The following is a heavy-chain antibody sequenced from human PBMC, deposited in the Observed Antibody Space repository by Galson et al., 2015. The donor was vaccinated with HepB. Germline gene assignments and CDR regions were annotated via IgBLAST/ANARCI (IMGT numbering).Heavy chain of an antibody. J-gene: IGHJ4*02. CDR1: GFIFSTFA. CDR3: ASAVRFGGASVSGGPDY. Sequence: SLRLSCAASGFIFSTFAIHWVRQAPGKGLEWVAVIWYDGSNKYYADSVKGRFTISRDNSKNTLYLQMNSLRAEDTAVYYCASAVRFGGASVSGGPDYWGQGTLVTVSS. CDR2: IWYDGSNK. D-gene: IGHD3-3*01. V-gene: IGHV3-33*08.